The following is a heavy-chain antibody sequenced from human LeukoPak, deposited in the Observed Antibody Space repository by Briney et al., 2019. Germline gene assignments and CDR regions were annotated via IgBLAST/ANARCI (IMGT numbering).Heavy chain of an antibody. CDR1: GYSFTSYW. D-gene: IGHD6-13*01. CDR3: ARSYSSSWYQGDWFDP. V-gene: IGHV5-51*01. CDR2: IYPGDSDT. Sequence: GESLKISCKGSGYSFTSYWIGWVRPMPGKGLEWMGIIYPGDSDTRYSPSFQGQVTISADKSISTAYLQWSSLKASDTAMYYCARSYSSSWYQGDWFDPWGQGTLVTVSS. J-gene: IGHJ5*02.